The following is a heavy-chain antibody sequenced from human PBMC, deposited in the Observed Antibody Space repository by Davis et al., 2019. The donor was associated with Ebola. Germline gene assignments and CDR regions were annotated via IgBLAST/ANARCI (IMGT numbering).Heavy chain of an antibody. V-gene: IGHV3-21*01. CDR2: ISSSSSYI. Sequence: PGGSLKLSCAASGFTFSSYGMHWVRQAPGKGLEWVSSISSSSSYIYYADSVKGRFTISGDNAKNSLYLQMNSLRAEDTAVYYCARDGDCSSTSCYHHGAGNWFDPWGQGTLVTVSS. D-gene: IGHD2-2*01. CDR3: ARDGDCSSTSCYHHGAGNWFDP. J-gene: IGHJ5*02. CDR1: GFTFSSYG.